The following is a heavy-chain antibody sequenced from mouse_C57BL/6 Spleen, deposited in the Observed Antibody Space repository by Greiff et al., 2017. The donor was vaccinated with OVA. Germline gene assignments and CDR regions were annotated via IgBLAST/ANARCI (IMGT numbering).Heavy chain of an antibody. CDR2: ISSGGDYI. CDR3: TRDRDGPFAY. V-gene: IGHV5-9-1*02. Sequence: DVMLVESGEGLVKPGGSLKLSCAASGFTFSSYAMSWVRQTPEKRLEWVAYISSGGDYIYYADTVKGRFTISRDNARNTLYLQMSSLKSEDTAMYYCTRDRDGPFAYWGQGTLVTVSA. CDR1: GFTFSSYA. D-gene: IGHD2-3*01. J-gene: IGHJ3*01.